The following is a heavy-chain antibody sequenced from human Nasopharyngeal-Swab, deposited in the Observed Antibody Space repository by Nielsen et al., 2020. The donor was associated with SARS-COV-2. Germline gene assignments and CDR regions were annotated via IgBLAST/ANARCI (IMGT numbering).Heavy chain of an antibody. CDR2: ISVDGGST. V-gene: IGHV3-43*02. J-gene: IGHJ5*02. CDR3: AKDKGITMVRGVIT. Sequence: GGSLRLSCAASGFTFDDYAMHWVRQAPGKGLEWVSLISVDGGSTYYADSVKGRFTISRDNSKNSLYLQMNSLRTEDTALYYCAKDKGITMVRGVITWGQGTLVTVSS. D-gene: IGHD3-10*01. CDR1: GFTFDDYA.